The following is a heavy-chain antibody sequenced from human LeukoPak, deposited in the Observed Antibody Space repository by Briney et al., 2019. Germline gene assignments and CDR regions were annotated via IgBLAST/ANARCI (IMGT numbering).Heavy chain of an antibody. V-gene: IGHV3-74*01. CDR1: GFTFSSHW. CDR2: INGDGTST. CDR3: ARGNYFDY. Sequence: PGGSLRLSCAASGFTFSSHWMHWVRQAPGEGLVWVSLINGDGTSTNYADSVKGRFTISRNNAKNTLYLQMNSLRAEDTAVYYCARGNYFDYWGQGTLVTVSS. J-gene: IGHJ4*02.